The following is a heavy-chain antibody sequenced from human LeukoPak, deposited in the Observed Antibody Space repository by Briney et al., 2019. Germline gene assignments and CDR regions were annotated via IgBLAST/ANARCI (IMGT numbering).Heavy chain of an antibody. D-gene: IGHD3-3*01. CDR1: GFTFSNAW. J-gene: IGHJ4*02. CDR3: TTGGSPFWSGYYADFDY. CDR2: IKSKTGGGTT. V-gene: IGHV3-15*01. Sequence: PGGSLRLSCAAPGFTFSNAWMSWVRQAPGKGLEWVGRIKSKTGGGTTDYAAPVKGRFTISRDDSKNTLYLQMNSLKTEDTSVYYCTTGGSPFWSGYYADFDYWGQGTLVTVSS.